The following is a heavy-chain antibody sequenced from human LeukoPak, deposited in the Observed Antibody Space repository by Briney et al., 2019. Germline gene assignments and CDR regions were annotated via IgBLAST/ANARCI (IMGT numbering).Heavy chain of an antibody. Sequence: SVKLSCKASGGTFSSYAISWVRQAPGQGLEWMGGIIPIFGTANYAQKFQGRVTITADESTSTAYMELSSLRSEDTAVYYCARVICNYYDSSGYWYWGQGTLVTVSS. J-gene: IGHJ4*02. D-gene: IGHD3-22*01. V-gene: IGHV1-69*13. CDR2: IIPIFGTA. CDR1: GGTFSSYA. CDR3: ARVICNYYDSSGYWY.